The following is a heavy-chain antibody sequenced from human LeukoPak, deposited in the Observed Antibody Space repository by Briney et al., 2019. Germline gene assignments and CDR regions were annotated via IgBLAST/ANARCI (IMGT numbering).Heavy chain of an antibody. CDR1: GFTFSSYA. D-gene: IGHD3-3*01. CDR3: AKAVLRFLEWLSPGCMDV. J-gene: IGHJ6*03. V-gene: IGHV3-23*01. Sequence: GGSLRLSCAASGFTFSSYAVSWVRQAPGKGLEWVSAISGSGGSTYYADSVKGRFTISRDNSKNTLYLQMNSLRAEDTAVYYCAKAVLRFLEWLSPGCMDVWGKGTTVTVSS. CDR2: ISGSGGST.